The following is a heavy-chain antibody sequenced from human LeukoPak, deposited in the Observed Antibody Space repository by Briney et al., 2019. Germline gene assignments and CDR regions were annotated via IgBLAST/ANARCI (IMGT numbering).Heavy chain of an antibody. V-gene: IGHV1-2*02. CDR3: ASTSDIVVVSANSGMDV. CDR2: INPNSGGT. D-gene: IGHD2-2*01. Sequence: ASVKVSCKASGYTFTGYYMHWVRQAPGQGLEWMGWINPNSGGTNYAQKFQGRVTMTRDTSISTAYMELSRLRSDDTAVYYCASTSDIVVVSANSGMDVWGQGTTVTVSS. CDR1: GYTFTGYY. J-gene: IGHJ6*02.